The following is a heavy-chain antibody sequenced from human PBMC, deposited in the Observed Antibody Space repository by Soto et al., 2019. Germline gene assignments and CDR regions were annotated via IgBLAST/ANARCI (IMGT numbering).Heavy chain of an antibody. CDR3: AREVVPAALDY. CDR1: GGSISSYY. D-gene: IGHD2-2*01. CDR2: IYYSGST. J-gene: IGHJ4*02. Sequence: SETLSLTCTVSGGSISSYYWSWIRQPPGKGLEWIGYIYYSGSTNYNPSLKSRVTISVDTSKNQFSLKLSSVTAADTAVYYCAREVVPAALDYWGQGTLVTVSS. V-gene: IGHV4-59*01.